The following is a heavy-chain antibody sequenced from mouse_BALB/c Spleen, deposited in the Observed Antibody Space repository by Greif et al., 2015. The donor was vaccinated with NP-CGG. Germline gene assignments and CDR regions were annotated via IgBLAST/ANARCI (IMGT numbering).Heavy chain of an antibody. CDR3: ARWGGRNPWFAY. J-gene: IGHJ3*01. Sequence: VQLQQSGAELMKPGASVKISCKATGYTFSSYWIEWVKQRPGRGLEWIGEILPGSGSTNYNEKFKGKATFTADTSSNTAYMQLSSLTSEDSAVYYCARWGGRNPWFAYWGQGTLVTVSA. V-gene: IGHV1-9*01. CDR1: GYTFSSYW. CDR2: ILPGSGST.